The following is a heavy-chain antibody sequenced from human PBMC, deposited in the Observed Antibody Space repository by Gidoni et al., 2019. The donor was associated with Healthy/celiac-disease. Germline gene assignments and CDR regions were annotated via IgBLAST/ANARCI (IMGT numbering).Heavy chain of an antibody. CDR2: IYSGGST. CDR3: ARDTIAAAGKNYYGMDV. J-gene: IGHJ6*02. V-gene: IGHV3-66*01. D-gene: IGHD6-13*01. CDR1: GFTVSSNY. Sequence: EVQLVESGGGLVQPGGSLRLSCAASGFTVSSNYMSWVRQGPGKGLEWVSVIYSGGSTYYADTVKGRFTISRDNSKNTLYLQMNSLRAEDTAVYYCARDTIAAAGKNYYGMDVWGQGTTVTVSS.